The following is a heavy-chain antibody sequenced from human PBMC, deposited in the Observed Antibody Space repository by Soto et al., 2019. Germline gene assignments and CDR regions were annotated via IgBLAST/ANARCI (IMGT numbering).Heavy chain of an antibody. V-gene: IGHV3-13*01. J-gene: IGHJ2*01. CDR3: ARDPRLGPRGVAGTHLFVWYFDL. Sequence: GGSLRLSCAASGFTFSSYDMHWVRQATGKGLEWVSAISTAGDTSYPGSVIDRYAISRENSKNSLYLQMESLRGGDTAVYYCARDPRLGPRGVAGTHLFVWYFDLWGRGTLVTVSS. CDR2: ISTAGDT. CDR1: GFTFSSYD. D-gene: IGHD6-19*01.